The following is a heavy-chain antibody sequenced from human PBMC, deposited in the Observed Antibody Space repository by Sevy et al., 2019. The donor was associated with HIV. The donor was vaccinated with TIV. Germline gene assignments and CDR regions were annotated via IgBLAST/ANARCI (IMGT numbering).Heavy chain of an antibody. J-gene: IGHJ4*02. D-gene: IGHD6-19*01. CDR2: INGGGGGT. V-gene: IGHV3-23*01. CDR3: AKAGVAVAGTFDLFYFDY. CDR1: GFTFSSYS. Sequence: GGSLRLSCAASGFTFSSYSMNWVRQAPGKGLEWVSVINGGGGGTYYAASVKGRFTISRDNSKNTLFLQMNSLRAEDTAVYYCAKAGVAVAGTFDLFYFDYWGQGTLVTVSS.